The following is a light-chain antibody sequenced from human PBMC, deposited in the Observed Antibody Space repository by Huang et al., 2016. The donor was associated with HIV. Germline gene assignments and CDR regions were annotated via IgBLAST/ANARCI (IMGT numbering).Light chain of an antibody. Sequence: DVQMSQSPSSLSASVGDTVNITSPTRQSIGRHLNWYQHRPRRDPKLLIYVSSTLQNGVPTMFIGGGSSTAFTLTITSLLPEEVATYYCQHSYTTLWYTFGQGTKLEIK. J-gene: IGKJ2*01. CDR1: QSIGRH. V-gene: IGKV1-39*01. CDR2: VSS. CDR3: QHSYTTLWYT.